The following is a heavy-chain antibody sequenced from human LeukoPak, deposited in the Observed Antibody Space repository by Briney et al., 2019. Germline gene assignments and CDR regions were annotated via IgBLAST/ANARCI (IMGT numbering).Heavy chain of an antibody. Sequence: SETLSLTCTVSGYSISSGFFWGWVRPPPGKGLEWIGSIYHSGTTYFNPSLKSRITISVDTSKNQFSLKLSSVTAADTAVYYCARLTGDIVVVPAGWGAFDVWGQGTMVTVSS. CDR3: ARLTGDIVVVPAGWGAFDV. CDR1: GYSISSGFF. D-gene: IGHD2-2*01. V-gene: IGHV4-38-2*02. J-gene: IGHJ3*01. CDR2: IYHSGTT.